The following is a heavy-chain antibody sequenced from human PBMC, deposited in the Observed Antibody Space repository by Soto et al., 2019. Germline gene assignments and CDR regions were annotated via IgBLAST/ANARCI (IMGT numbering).Heavy chain of an antibody. J-gene: IGHJ6*02. Sequence: SETLSLTCSVSGGSIRGSDDYWGWIRQSPGRGLEYIGSVFYTGSAYYNPSFKSRVSIVADTSTNRFFLNLKSVTATDTGVYYCGRQPGHCGSTTCFGYYSVDVWGQGTTVTVSS. CDR2: VFYTGSA. V-gene: IGHV4-39*01. CDR3: GRQPGHCGSTTCFGYYSVDV. D-gene: IGHD2-2*01. CDR1: GGSIRGSDDY.